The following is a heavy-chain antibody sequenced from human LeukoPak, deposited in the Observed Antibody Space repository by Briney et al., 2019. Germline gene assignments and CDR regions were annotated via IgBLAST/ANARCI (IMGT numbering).Heavy chain of an antibody. V-gene: IGHV3-73*01. D-gene: IGHD6-13*01. CDR3: TSPPSSSWYYYGMDV. J-gene: IGHJ6*02. Sequence: GGSLRLSCAASGFTFSGSAMHWVRQASGKGLEWVDRIRSKANSYATAYAASVKGRFTISRDDSKNTAYLQMNSLKTEDTAVYYCTSPPSSSWYYYGMDVWGQGTTVTVSS. CDR2: IRSKANSYAT. CDR1: GFTFSGSA.